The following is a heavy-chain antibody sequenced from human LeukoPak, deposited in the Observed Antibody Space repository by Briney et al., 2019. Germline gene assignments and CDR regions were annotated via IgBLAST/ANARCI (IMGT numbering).Heavy chain of an antibody. CDR2: IYYSGST. CDR3: ARGPGCGGDCYRPYYYYYMDV. Sequence: SETLSLTCTVSGGSISSSSYYWSWIRQPPGKGLEWIGYIYYSGSTNYNPSLKSRVTISVDTSKNQFSLKLSSVTAADTAVYYCARGPGCGGDCYRPYYYYYMDVWGKGTTVTVSS. CDR1: GGSISSSSYY. D-gene: IGHD2-21*01. J-gene: IGHJ6*03. V-gene: IGHV4-61*01.